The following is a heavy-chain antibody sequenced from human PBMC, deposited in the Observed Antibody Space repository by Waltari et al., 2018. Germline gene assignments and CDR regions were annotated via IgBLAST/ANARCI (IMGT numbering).Heavy chain of an antibody. V-gene: IGHV4-59*01. D-gene: IGHD3-10*01. Sequence: QVQLQESGPGLVKPSETLSLPCTVSGGSISSYYWSWIRPPPGKGLEWIGYIYYSGSTNYNPSLKSRVTISVDTSKNQFSLKRSAVTAADTAVYYCARAGWDLGGAFEIWGQGTMVTVSS. CDR1: GGSISSYY. J-gene: IGHJ3*02. CDR2: IYYSGST. CDR3: ARAGWDLGGAFEI.